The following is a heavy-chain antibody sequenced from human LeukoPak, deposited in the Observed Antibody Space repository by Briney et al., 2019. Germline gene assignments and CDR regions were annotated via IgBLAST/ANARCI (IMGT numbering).Heavy chain of an antibody. CDR2: INHSGST. D-gene: IGHD3-10*01. CDR3: ARGQLFMVRGAKSTYFDY. Sequence: SETLSLTCAVYGGSFSGYYWSWIRQPPGKGLEWIGEINHSGSTNYNPSLKSRVTISVDTSKNQFSLKLSSVTAADTAVYYCARGQLFMVRGAKSTYFDYWGQGTLVTVSS. V-gene: IGHV4-34*01. CDR1: GGSFSGYY. J-gene: IGHJ4*02.